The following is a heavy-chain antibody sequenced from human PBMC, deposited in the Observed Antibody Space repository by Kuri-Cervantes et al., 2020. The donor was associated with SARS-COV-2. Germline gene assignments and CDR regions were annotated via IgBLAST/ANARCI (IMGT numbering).Heavy chain of an antibody. D-gene: IGHD1-26*01. Sequence: GESQMISWASSGFTSSSYVMHWLRQAPGEGLEWVAVISYDGSNKYYADSVKGRFTISRDNSKNKLYLQMNRLRAEDTAVYYCAKSEGGSYFRAFDIWGQGTMVTVSS. J-gene: IGHJ3*02. CDR2: ISYDGSNK. CDR3: AKSEGGSYFRAFDI. CDR1: GFTSSSYV. V-gene: IGHV3-30*18.